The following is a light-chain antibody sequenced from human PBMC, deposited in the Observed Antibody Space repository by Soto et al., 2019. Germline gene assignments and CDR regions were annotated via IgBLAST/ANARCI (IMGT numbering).Light chain of an antibody. V-gene: IGLV2-14*03. J-gene: IGLJ2*01. CDR1: SGDIGGYNY. CDR2: DVT. Sequence: QSALTQPASVSGSPGQSITISCTGTSGDIGGYNYVSWYQQHPGKAPKLMIFDVTNRPLGISSRFSGSKSGNTASLTISGLQAEDEADYYCSSYASSSTLAFGGGTKLTVL. CDR3: SSYASSSTLA.